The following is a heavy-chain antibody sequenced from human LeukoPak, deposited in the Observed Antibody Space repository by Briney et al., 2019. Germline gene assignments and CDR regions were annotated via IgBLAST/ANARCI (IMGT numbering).Heavy chain of an antibody. J-gene: IGHJ4*02. Sequence: GGSLRLSCAASGFTFSSYAMSWVRQAPGKGLEWVSGISGRGGSTYYADSVKGRFTISRDNAKNSLYLQMNSLRAEDTALYYCARGDYYGSGSYFSPLGYWGQGTLVTVSS. D-gene: IGHD3-10*01. CDR2: ISGRGGST. CDR1: GFTFSSYA. V-gene: IGHV3-23*01. CDR3: ARGDYYGSGSYFSPLGY.